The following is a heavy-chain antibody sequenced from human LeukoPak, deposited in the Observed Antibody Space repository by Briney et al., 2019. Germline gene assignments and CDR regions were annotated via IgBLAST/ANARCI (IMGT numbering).Heavy chain of an antibody. CDR1: GFTFDHYA. J-gene: IGHJ4*02. CDR2: ISWNSDDR. CDR3: TECSSSLNRGCDFDY. Sequence: GGSLRLSCAASGFTFDHYAIHWVRQVPGKGLEWVCGISWNSDDRDYADSVKGRFSVSRDNAKSSLYLEMNSLRAEDTAFYYCTECSSSLNRGCDFDYWGQGTLVTVSS. V-gene: IGHV3-9*01. D-gene: IGHD3-10*01.